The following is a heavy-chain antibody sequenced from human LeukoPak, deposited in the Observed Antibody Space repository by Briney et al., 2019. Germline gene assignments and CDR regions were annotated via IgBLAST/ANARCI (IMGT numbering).Heavy chain of an antibody. V-gene: IGHV1-69*05. J-gene: IGHJ4*02. CDR2: IIPIFGTA. Sequence: SVKVSCKASGGTFSSYAISWVRQAPGQGLEWMGGIIPIFGTANYAQKLQGRVTMTTDTSTSTAYMELRSLRSDDTAVYYCARLNSNYYPDWGQGTLVTVSS. CDR1: GGTFSSYA. CDR3: ARLNSNYYPD. D-gene: IGHD4-11*01.